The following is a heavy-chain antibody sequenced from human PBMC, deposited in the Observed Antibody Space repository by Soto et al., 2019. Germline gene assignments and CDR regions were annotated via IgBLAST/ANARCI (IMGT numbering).Heavy chain of an antibody. CDR1: GGSISSGDYY. D-gene: IGHD3-10*01. J-gene: IGHJ6*02. CDR2: IYYSGST. CDR3: AREVNTMFRGVIDYYCYGMDV. Sequence: SETLSLTCTVSGGSISSGDYYWSLIRQPPGKGLEWIGYIYYSGSTYYNPSLKSRVTISVDTSKNQFSLKLSSVTAADTAVYYCAREVNTMFRGVIDYYCYGMDVWGQGTTVTGSS. V-gene: IGHV4-30-4*01.